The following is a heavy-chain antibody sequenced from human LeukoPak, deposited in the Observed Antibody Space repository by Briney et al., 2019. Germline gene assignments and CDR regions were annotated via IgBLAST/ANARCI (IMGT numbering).Heavy chain of an antibody. V-gene: IGHV3-53*01. D-gene: IGHD3-22*01. CDR1: GFIVSEHY. CDR2: IYFGGTK. J-gene: IGHJ5*02. Sequence: GGSLRLSCAASGFIVSEHYMSWVRQAPGKGLEWVSVIYFGGTKKYADSVKGRFTISRDDSENTVFLQMDSLRAEDTAVYYCARAEYDSSLGFGHWGQGTLVTVSS. CDR3: ARAEYDSSLGFGH.